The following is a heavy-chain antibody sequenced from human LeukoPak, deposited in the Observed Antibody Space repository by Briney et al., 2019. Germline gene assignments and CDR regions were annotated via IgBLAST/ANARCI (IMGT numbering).Heavy chain of an antibody. D-gene: IGHD4-17*01. CDR3: ARDHRVPTVTTGSWFDP. CDR1: GGSISSSSYY. V-gene: IGHV4-39*07. Sequence: PSETLSLTCTVSGGSISSSSYYWGWIHQPPGKGLEWIGSIYYSGSTYYNPSLKSRVTISVDTSKNQFSLKLSSVTAADTAVYYCARDHRVPTVTTGSWFDPWGQGTLVTVSS. CDR2: IYYSGST. J-gene: IGHJ5*02.